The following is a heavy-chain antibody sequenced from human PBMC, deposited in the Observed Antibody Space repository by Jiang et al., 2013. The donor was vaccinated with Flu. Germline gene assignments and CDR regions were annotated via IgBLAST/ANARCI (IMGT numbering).Heavy chain of an antibody. Sequence: EVKKPGSSVKVSCKASGGTFSSYAISWVRQAPGQGLEWMGRIIPILGIANYAQKFQGRVTITADKSTSTAYMELSSLRSEDTAVYYCARGAGYYYGSGDIWGQGTMVTVSS. D-gene: IGHD3-10*01. J-gene: IGHJ3*02. V-gene: IGHV1-69*04. CDR2: IIPILGIA. CDR1: GGTFSSYA. CDR3: ARGAGYYYGSGDI.